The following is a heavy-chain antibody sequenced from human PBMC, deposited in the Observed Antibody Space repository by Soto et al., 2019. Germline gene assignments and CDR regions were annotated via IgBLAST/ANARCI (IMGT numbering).Heavy chain of an antibody. CDR3: ARSIVVVTALDY. CDR2: IYYSGST. CDR1: GGSISSYY. J-gene: IGHJ4*02. Sequence: SETLSLTCTVSGGSISSYYWSWIRQPPGKGLEWIGYIYYSGSTNYNPSLKSRVTISVDTSKNQFSLKLTSVTAADTAVYYCARSIVVVTALDYWGQGTLVTVSS. V-gene: IGHV4-59*12. D-gene: IGHD2-21*02.